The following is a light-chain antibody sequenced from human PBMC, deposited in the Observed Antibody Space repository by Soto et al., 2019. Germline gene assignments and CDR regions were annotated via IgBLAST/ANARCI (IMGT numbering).Light chain of an antibody. Sequence: KLIKRSPAALPVSPGERATLSCRASQSVSSTYLAWYQQKPGQAPRLLLYGASTRATGIPGRFSGRGSGTELTLAISSLQSEDFSVYVCQQYNTWHTITFGHGTRLEIK. V-gene: IGKV3-15*01. CDR3: QQYNTWHTIT. CDR1: QSVSSTY. CDR2: GAS. J-gene: IGKJ5*01.